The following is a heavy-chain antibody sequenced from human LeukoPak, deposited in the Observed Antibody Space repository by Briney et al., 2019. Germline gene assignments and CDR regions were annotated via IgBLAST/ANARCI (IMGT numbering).Heavy chain of an antibody. CDR3: ASLVRGVRMKDY. CDR2: MSGIGGRT. V-gene: IGHV3-23*01. CDR1: GFTFSNFA. D-gene: IGHD3-10*01. Sequence: GGSLRLSCAASGFTFSNFAMSWVRQAPGKGLEWISEMSGIGGRTYYADSVKSRFTISRDNPKNTLYLQMNSLRAEDTAVYYCASLVRGVRMKDYWGQGTLVTVSS. J-gene: IGHJ4*02.